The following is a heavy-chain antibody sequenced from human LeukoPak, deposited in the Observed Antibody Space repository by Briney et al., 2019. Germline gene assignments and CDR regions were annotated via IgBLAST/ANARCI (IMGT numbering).Heavy chain of an antibody. V-gene: IGHV2-70*12. CDR2: IDWDDDK. J-gene: IGHJ4*02. Sequence: ESGPTLVNPTQTLTVTCTFSGFSLTTSGMCVSWIRQPPGKALEWLALIDWDDDKSYSTSLKTRLTISRDTSRNQVVLTMTNMDPVDTATYYCARGSSHGFDYWGQGTPVTVSS. CDR3: ARGSSHGFDY. CDR1: GFSLTTSGMC.